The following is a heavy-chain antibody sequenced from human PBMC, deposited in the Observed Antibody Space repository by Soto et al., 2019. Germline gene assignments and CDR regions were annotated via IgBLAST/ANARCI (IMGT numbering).Heavy chain of an antibody. J-gene: IGHJ6*04. V-gene: IGHV1-69*12. CDR2: IIPIFGTA. CDR3: ATSPELERPDYYYYGMED. D-gene: IGHD1-1*01. Sequence: QVQLVQSGAEVKKPGSSVKVSCKASGGTFSSYAISWVRQAPGQGLEWMGGIIPIFGTANYAQKFQGRVTITADESTSTAYMELSSLRSEDTAVYYCATSPELERPDYYYYGMEDWGKGTTVTFSS. CDR1: GGTFSSYA.